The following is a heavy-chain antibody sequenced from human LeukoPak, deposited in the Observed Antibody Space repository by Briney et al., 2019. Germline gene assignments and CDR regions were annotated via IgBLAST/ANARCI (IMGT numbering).Heavy chain of an antibody. CDR3: ARSNYGSGSYHNS. J-gene: IGHJ4*02. CDR1: GGSISSGGHY. CDR2: IYYSGTT. Sequence: SQTLSLTCTVSGGSISSGGHYWGWIRQHPGKGLEWIGYIYYSGTTYYNPSLQSRVTISVNTSKNQFSLNLRSVTAADTAVYYCARSNYGSGSYHNSWGQGTLVTVSS. D-gene: IGHD3-10*01. V-gene: IGHV4-31*03.